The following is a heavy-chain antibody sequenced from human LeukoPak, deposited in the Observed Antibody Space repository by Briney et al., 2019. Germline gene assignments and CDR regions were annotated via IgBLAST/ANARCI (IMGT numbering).Heavy chain of an antibody. Sequence: SETLSLTCTVSGYSISSGYYWGWIRQPPGKGLEWIGSIYHSGSTYYNPSLKSRATISVDTSKNQFSLKLSSVTAADTAVYYCARGSSKSGRFDPWGQGTLVTVSS. V-gene: IGHV4-38-2*02. D-gene: IGHD1-26*01. CDR3: ARGSSKSGRFDP. CDR1: GYSISSGYY. J-gene: IGHJ5*02. CDR2: IYHSGST.